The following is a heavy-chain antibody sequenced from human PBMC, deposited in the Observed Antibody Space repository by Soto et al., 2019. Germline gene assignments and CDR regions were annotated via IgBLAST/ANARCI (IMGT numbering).Heavy chain of an antibody. D-gene: IGHD5-18*01. CDR1: GGTFSSYT. Sequence: QVQLVQSGAEVKKPGSSVKVSCKASGGTFSSYTISWVRQAPGQGLEWMGRIIPILGIANYAQKFQGRVTITADNYTSTAYMELSSLRSEDTGVYYCARVMRGYSCERWFDPWGQGTLVTVSA. CDR2: IIPILGIA. J-gene: IGHJ5*02. V-gene: IGHV1-69*02. CDR3: ARVMRGYSCERWFDP.